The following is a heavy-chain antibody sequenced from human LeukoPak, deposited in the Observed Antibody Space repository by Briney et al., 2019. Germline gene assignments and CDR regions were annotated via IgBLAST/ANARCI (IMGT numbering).Heavy chain of an antibody. CDR2: ISGSGNTI. Sequence: GGSLRLSCAASGFTFSDYYMSWIRQAPGKGQEWVSYISGSGNTIFYADSMKGRFTISRDNAKNSVYLHMNRLRADDTAVYYCATDVGQLWSPDNWGQGTLVTVSS. CDR1: GFTFSDYY. D-gene: IGHD5-18*01. J-gene: IGHJ4*02. CDR3: ATDVGQLWSPDN. V-gene: IGHV3-11*01.